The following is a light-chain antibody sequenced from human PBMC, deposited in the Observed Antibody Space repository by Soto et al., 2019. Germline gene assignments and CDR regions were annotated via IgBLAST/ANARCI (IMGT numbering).Light chain of an antibody. CDR1: SSNIGSNT. J-gene: IGLJ3*02. V-gene: IGLV1-44*01. Sequence: QSVLTQPPSASGTPGQRVTISCSGSSSNIGSNTVNWYQQLPRTAPKLLIYSNNHRPSGVPDRFSGSKSGTSASLAISGLQSEDEADYYCAAWDDSLNGWVFGGGTKLTVL. CDR3: AAWDDSLNGWV. CDR2: SNN.